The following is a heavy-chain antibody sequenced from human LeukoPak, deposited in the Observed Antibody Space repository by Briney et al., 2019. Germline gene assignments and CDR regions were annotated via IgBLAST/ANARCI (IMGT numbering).Heavy chain of an antibody. D-gene: IGHD3-10*01. CDR3: ARHVVVRGVLKYNWFDP. J-gene: IGHJ5*02. Sequence: SETLSLTCTVSGGSISSCTYSWGWIRQPPGKGLEWIGSISCSGSTYYNPSLKSRVTISVDTSKNQFSLYLDSVTAADTAVYYCARHVVVRGVLKYNWFDPWGQGTLVTVSS. CDR1: GGSISSCTYS. CDR2: ISCSGST. V-gene: IGHV4-39*01.